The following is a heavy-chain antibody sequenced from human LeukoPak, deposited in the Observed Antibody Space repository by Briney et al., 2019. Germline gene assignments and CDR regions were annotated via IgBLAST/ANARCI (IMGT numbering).Heavy chain of an antibody. Sequence: PGGSLRLSCAASGLTFSTYWMHWVRQAPGKGLVWVSRINTDGSSTSYADSVKGRFTISRDNAKNTLYLQMNSLRAQDTAVYYCAKGSSTYSITSYWYFDLWGRGTLVTVSP. CDR1: GLTFSTYW. CDR2: INTDGSST. V-gene: IGHV3-74*01. J-gene: IGHJ2*01. CDR3: AKGSSTYSITSYWYFDL. D-gene: IGHD6-13*01.